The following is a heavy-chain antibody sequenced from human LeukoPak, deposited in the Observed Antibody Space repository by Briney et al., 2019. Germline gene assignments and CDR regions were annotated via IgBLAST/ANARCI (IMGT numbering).Heavy chain of an antibody. CDR2: ISSSGSTI. J-gene: IGHJ4*02. D-gene: IGHD2-15*01. CDR3: ARGYGDY. Sequence: PGGSLRLSCAASGFTFSSYEMNWVRQAPGKGLQWVSYISSSGSTIYYTDSVKGRFTISRDNAKNSLFLQMNSLREDDMGVYYCARGYGDYWGQGRLVAVSS. V-gene: IGHV3-48*03. CDR1: GFTFSSYE.